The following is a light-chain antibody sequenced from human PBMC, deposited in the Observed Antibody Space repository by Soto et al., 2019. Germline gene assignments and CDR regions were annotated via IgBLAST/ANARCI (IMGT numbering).Light chain of an antibody. CDR3: QHRMNWPLT. Sequence: EIVLTQSPATVSLSPGERATLSVMASQTVSSYLLWDQQKPGQAPKLLIYDASNRASGPPARFSGSGSETDFTLTISSLEPEDFAVYYCQHRMNWPLTFGQGTKVDIK. V-gene: IGKV3-11*01. CDR2: DAS. J-gene: IGKJ1*01. CDR1: QTVSSY.